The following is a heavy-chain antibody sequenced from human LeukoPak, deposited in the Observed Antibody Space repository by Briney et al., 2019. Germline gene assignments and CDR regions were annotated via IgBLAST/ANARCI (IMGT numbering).Heavy chain of an antibody. Sequence: GGSLRLSCAASGFTFSDYYMSWIRRAPGKGLEWVSYISSSSSYTDYADSVKGRFTISRDNAKNSLNLQMNSLRAEDTAVYYCARDSGYSGYLDYWGQGTLVTVSS. V-gene: IGHV3-11*05. CDR2: ISSSSSYT. D-gene: IGHD5-12*01. CDR3: ARDSGYSGYLDY. CDR1: GFTFSDYY. J-gene: IGHJ4*02.